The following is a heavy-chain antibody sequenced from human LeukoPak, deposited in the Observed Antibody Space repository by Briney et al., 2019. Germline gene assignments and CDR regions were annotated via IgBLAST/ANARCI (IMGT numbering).Heavy chain of an antibody. V-gene: IGHV1-46*01. CDR3: AREEYGGYFDY. CDR1: GYTFTNYY. Sequence: SVTVSCKASGYTFTNYYMHWVRPARGQGLDGMALINPTGTGTNYAQKFRGRVTMTRDTSTTTVYMELSSLTSEDTAVYYCAREEYGGYFDYWGQGTLVTVSS. D-gene: IGHD2-21*01. J-gene: IGHJ4*02. CDR2: INPTGTGT.